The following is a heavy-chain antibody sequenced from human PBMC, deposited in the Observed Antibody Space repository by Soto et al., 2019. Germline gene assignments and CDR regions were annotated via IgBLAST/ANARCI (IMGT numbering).Heavy chain of an antibody. CDR3: ARGRRITIFGVVTDNWFDP. V-gene: IGHV1-69*01. CDR1: GGTFSSYA. D-gene: IGHD3-3*01. CDR2: IIPIFGTA. J-gene: IGHJ5*02. Sequence: QVQLVQSGAEVKKPGSSVKVSCKASGGTFSSYAISWVRQAPGQGLEWMGGIIPIFGTANYAKKFQGRVTITADESTSTAYMDLSSLRSEDTAVYYCARGRRITIFGVVTDNWFDPWGQGTLVTVSS.